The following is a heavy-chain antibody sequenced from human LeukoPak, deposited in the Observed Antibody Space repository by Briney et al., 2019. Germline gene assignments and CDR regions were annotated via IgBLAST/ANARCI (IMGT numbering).Heavy chain of an antibody. CDR2: ISGSGGST. V-gene: IGHV3-23*01. CDR3: AGGPAAYNWFDP. CDR1: GFTFSSYA. D-gene: IGHD2-2*01. Sequence: GSLRLSCAASGFTFSSYAMSWVRQAPGKGLEWVSAISGSGGSTYYADSVKGRFTISRDNSKNTLYLQMNSLRAGDTAVYYCAGGPAAYNWFDPWGQGTLITVSS. J-gene: IGHJ5*02.